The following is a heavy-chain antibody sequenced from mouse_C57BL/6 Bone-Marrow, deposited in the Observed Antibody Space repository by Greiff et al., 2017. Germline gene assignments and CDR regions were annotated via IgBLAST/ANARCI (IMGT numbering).Heavy chain of an antibody. CDR1: GFTFSDYG. CDR2: ISSGSSTI. Sequence: VQLKESGGGLVKPGGSLKLSCAASGFTFSDYGMHWVRQAPEKGLEWVAYISSGSSTIYSADTVKGRFNISRDNAKNTLFLQMTSLRSEDTAMYYCAGQADYWGQGTTLTVSS. J-gene: IGHJ2*01. CDR3: AGQADY. V-gene: IGHV5-17*01. D-gene: IGHD3-2*02.